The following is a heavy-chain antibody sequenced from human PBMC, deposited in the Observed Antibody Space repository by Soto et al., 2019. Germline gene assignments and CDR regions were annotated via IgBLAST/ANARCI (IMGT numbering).Heavy chain of an antibody. CDR3: ARGRSSTSPYPIGY. Sequence: QVQLQESGPGLVKPSQTLSLTCTVSGGSISSGGYYWSWIRQHPGKGLEWIGYIYYSGSTYYTPSLKSRVTISVDTSKNQFSLKLSSVTAADTAVYYCARGRSSTSPYPIGYWGHGTLVTVSS. CDR2: IYYSGST. V-gene: IGHV4-31*03. D-gene: IGHD2-2*01. J-gene: IGHJ4*01. CDR1: GGSISSGGYY.